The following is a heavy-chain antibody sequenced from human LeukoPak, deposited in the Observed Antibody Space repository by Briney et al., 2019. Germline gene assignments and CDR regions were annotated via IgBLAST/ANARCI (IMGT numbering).Heavy chain of an antibody. D-gene: IGHD3-22*01. J-gene: IGHJ4*02. V-gene: IGHV3-33*06. CDR1: GFTFSSYG. CDR3: AKDPTYYDSSGYFDY. Sequence: GGSLRLSCAASGFTFSSYGMHGVRQAPGKGLEWVAVIWYDGSNKYYADSVKGRFTISRDNSKNTLYLQMNSLRAEDTAVYYCAKDPTYYDSSGYFDYWGQGTLVTVSS. CDR2: IWYDGSNK.